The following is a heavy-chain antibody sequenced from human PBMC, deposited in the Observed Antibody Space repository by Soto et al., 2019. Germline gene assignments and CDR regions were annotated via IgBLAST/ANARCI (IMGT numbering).Heavy chain of an antibody. Sequence: GGSLRLSCAASGFTFSSYDMHWVRQATGKGLEWVSAIGTAGDTYYPGSVKGRFTISRENAKNSLYLQMNSLRAGDTAVYYCARVNPHSDPHSGSYDAFDIWGQGTMVTVSS. D-gene: IGHD1-26*01. CDR3: ARVNPHSDPHSGSYDAFDI. V-gene: IGHV3-13*01. CDR2: IGTAGDT. CDR1: GFTFSSYD. J-gene: IGHJ3*02.